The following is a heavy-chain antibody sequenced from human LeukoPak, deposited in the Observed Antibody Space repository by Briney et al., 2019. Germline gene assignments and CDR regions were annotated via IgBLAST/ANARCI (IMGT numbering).Heavy chain of an antibody. CDR1: GFTFGDYA. V-gene: IGHV3-9*01. CDR2: ISWDSRTI. J-gene: IGHJ3*02. D-gene: IGHD3-16*01. Sequence: GGSLRPSCAASGFTFGDYAMNWGRQAPGKGLEWVSGISWDSRTINYADSVRGRFTISRDNAKSSLYLQMNSLRPEDTALYYCAKASTSYGYKDDAFDIWGQGTMVTVSS. CDR3: AKASTSYGYKDDAFDI.